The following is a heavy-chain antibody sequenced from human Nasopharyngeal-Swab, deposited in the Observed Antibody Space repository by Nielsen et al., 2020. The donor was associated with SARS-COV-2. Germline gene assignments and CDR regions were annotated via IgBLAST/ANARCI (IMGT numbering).Heavy chain of an antibody. CDR1: GFTVSSSY. CDR3: ASRGAANDPSTRDLPYSRRTFDL. D-gene: IGHD4-11*01. V-gene: IGHV3-53*01. CDR2: IHSDGNT. J-gene: IGHJ2*01. Sequence: GESLKISCAASGFTVSSSYMSWVRQAPGKGLEWVSTIHSDGNTYFADSVRGRFSSYRDNYRNTPSLQMNSLRAEDTAVYYCASRGAANDPSTRDLPYSRRTFDLWGRGTLVTVSS.